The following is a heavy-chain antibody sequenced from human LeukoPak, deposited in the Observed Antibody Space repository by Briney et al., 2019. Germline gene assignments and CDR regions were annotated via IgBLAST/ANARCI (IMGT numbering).Heavy chain of an antibody. CDR3: AREILGGFNPGAY. CDR1: GGSFSDYY. D-gene: IGHD1-14*01. CDR2: IHRSGSP. J-gene: IGHJ4*02. Sequence: SSETLSLTCAVYGGSFSDYYWTWIRQTPGKGLEWIGEIHRSGSPNYNPSLQSRVTISIDRSRNQIVLELSSVTAADTAVYYCAREILGGFNPGAYWGQGILVTVSS. V-gene: IGHV4-34*01.